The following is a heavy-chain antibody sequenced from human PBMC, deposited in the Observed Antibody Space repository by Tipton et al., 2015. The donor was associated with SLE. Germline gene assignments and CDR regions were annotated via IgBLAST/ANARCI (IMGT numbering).Heavy chain of an antibody. V-gene: IGHV1-2*06. CDR2: INPNSGDT. CDR3: AGDGGGWEY. D-gene: IGHD3-16*01. CDR1: GYTFTGYY. J-gene: IGHJ4*02. Sequence: QVQLAQSGSELKKSGASVKISCKASGYTFTGYYVHWVRQAPGQGLEWMGRINPNSGDTKYAPKFQGRVTMTRDTSISTAYMALRGLGSGRPAMYNGAGDGGGWEYRAEGPLVTVSS.